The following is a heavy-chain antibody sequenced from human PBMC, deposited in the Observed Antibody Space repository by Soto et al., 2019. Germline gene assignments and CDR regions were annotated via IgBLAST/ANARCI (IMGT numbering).Heavy chain of an antibody. CDR2: ISGSGGST. V-gene: IGHV3-23*01. J-gene: IGHJ6*02. CDR3: AKFGAAGPFYYYYGMDV. CDR1: GFTFSSYA. Sequence: GGSLRLSCAASGFTFSSYAMSWVRQAPGKGLEWVSAISGSGGSTYYADSVKGRFTISRDNSKNTLYLQMNSLRAEDTAVYYCAKFGAAGPFYYYYGMDVWGQGTTVTVSS. D-gene: IGHD6-13*01.